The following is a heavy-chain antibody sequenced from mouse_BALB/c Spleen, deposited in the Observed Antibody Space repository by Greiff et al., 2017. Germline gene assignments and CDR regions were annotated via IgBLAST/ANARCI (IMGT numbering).Heavy chain of an antibody. CDR2: IRNKANGYTT. Sequence: EVHLVESGGGLVQPGGSLRLSCATSGFTFTDYYMSWVRQPPGKALEWLGFIRNKANGYTTEYSASVKGRFTISRDNSQSILYLQMNTLRAEDSATYYCARDPSYDYDGDYYAMDYWGQGTSVTVSS. D-gene: IGHD2-4*01. J-gene: IGHJ4*01. CDR1: GFTFTDYY. CDR3: ARDPSYDYDGDYYAMDY. V-gene: IGHV7-3*02.